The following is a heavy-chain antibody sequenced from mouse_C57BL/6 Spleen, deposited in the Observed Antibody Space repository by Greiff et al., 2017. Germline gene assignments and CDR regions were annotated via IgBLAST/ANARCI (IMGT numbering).Heavy chain of an antibody. J-gene: IGHJ3*01. CDR2: INPNNGGT. CDR3: ARRTDGYYSAWFAY. Sequence: EVQLQQSGPELVKPGASVKISCKASGYTFTDYYMNWVKQSHGKSLEWIGDINPNNGGTSYNQKFKGKATLTVDKSSSTAYMELRSLTSEDSAVYYCARRTDGYYSAWFAYWGQGTLVTVSA. CDR1: GYTFTDYY. V-gene: IGHV1-26*01. D-gene: IGHD2-3*01.